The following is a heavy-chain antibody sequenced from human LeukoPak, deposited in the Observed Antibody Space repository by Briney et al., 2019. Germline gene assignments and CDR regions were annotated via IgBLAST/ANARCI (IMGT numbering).Heavy chain of an antibody. CDR3: AGYQRTGLSATGLDY. Sequence: SETLSLTCTVSGGSINNNYWSWIRQPPGKGLEWIGYVYYSGSTKYNPSLKGRVTMSVDTSKNQFSLRLSSLTAADTAVYYCAGYQRTGLSATGLDYWDQGTLVTVSS. CDR2: VYYSGST. V-gene: IGHV4-59*01. CDR1: GGSINNNY. D-gene: IGHD2-2*01. J-gene: IGHJ4*02.